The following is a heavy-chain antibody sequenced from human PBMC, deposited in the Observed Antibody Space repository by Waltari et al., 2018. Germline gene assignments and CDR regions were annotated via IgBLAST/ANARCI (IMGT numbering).Heavy chain of an antibody. J-gene: IGHJ5*02. D-gene: IGHD3-3*01. V-gene: IGHV1-18*01. CDR1: GYTFRDFG. Sequence: QAQLVQSGAEVKKPGASVKVSCRASGYTFRDFGISWVRQAPGQGLEWMGWISANNGHTNLAQKFQGRLIMTKDTFTPTVYMELNYLTSDDTAVYYCARERHRLMEVGYLMALDPWGQGALVTVSS. CDR2: ISANNGHT. CDR3: ARERHRLMEVGYLMALDP.